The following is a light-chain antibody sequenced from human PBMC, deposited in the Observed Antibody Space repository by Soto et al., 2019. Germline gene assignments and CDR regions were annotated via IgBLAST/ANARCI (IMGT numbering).Light chain of an antibody. V-gene: IGLV2-14*01. J-gene: IGLJ1*01. CDR3: RSYKTGSTVV. CDR2: EVS. CDR1: SSDIGYYNY. Sequence: QSVLTQPASVSGSPGQSITISCTGTSSDIGYYNYVSWYQQYPGKAPKLIIYEVSNRPSGVSNRVSVSKSANTASLTISGLQDEDEADYHCRSYKTGSTVVFGTGTKLTVL.